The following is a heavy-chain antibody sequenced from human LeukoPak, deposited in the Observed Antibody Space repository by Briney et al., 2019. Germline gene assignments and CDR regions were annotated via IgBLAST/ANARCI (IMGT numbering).Heavy chain of an antibody. Sequence: GGSLRLSCAASGFTFSDYYMSWIRQAPGKGLEWVSYISSSGSTIYYADSVKGRFTISRDNAKNSLYLQMNSLRAEDTAVYYCAREGSSAINTNWFDPWGQGTLVAVSS. V-gene: IGHV3-11*01. CDR3: AREGSSAINTNWFDP. CDR2: ISSSGSTI. CDR1: GFTFSDYY. D-gene: IGHD5-12*01. J-gene: IGHJ5*02.